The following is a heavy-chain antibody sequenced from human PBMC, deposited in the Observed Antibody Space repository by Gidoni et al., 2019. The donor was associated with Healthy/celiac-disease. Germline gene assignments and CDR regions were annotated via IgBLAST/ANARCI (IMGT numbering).Heavy chain of an antibody. Sequence: EVQLLESGGGLVQPGGSLRLSCAASGFTFSSYAMRWVRQAPGKGLEWVSAISGSGGSTYYADSVKGRFTISRDNSKNTLYLQMNSLRAEDTAVYYCAKAIFVGGYSSGWYSPFDYWGQGTLVTVSS. V-gene: IGHV3-23*01. J-gene: IGHJ4*02. D-gene: IGHD6-19*01. CDR2: ISGSGGST. CDR1: GFTFSSYA. CDR3: AKAIFVGGYSSGWYSPFDY.